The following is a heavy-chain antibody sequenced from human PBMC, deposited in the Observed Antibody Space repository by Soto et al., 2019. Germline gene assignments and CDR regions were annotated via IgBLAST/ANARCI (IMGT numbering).Heavy chain of an antibody. CDR1: GDSLSSYY. V-gene: IGHV4-59*01. CDR2: IYYTGST. CDR3: ASVDPTVTTRLGM. D-gene: IGHD4-4*01. Sequence: SETLSLTCTVSGDSLSSYYWSWIRQSPGQGLEWIGYIYYTGSTTYNPSLKSRVTMSVDMPKNQFSLRLSFVTAADTAVFFCASVDPTVTTRLGMWGQGA. J-gene: IGHJ4*02.